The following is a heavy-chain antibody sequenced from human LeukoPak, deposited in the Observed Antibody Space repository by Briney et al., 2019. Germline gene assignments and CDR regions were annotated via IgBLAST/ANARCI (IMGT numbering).Heavy chain of an antibody. V-gene: IGHV1-46*01. D-gene: IGHD5-18*01. Sequence: ASVKVSCKASGYTFTSYYMHWVRQAPGQGLEWMGIINPSGGSTSYAQKFQGRVTMTRDTSTSTVYMGLSSLRSEDTAVYYCARGGYSYGPSGRWYYYGMDVWGQGTTVTVSS. CDR2: INPSGGST. CDR1: GYTFTSYY. J-gene: IGHJ6*02. CDR3: ARGGYSYGPSGRWYYYGMDV.